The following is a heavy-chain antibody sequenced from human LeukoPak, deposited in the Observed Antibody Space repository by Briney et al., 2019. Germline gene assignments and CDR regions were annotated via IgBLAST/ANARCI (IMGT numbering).Heavy chain of an antibody. D-gene: IGHD4-17*01. V-gene: IGHV4-39*02. J-gene: IGHJ4*02. CDR3: ARDYGDYELIDY. CDR1: GGSISSSSYY. Sequence: SETLSLTCTVSGGSISSSSYYWGWIRQPPGKGLKWIGSIYYSGSTYYNPSLKSRVTISVDTSKNQFSLKLSSVTAADTAVYYCARDYGDYELIDYWGQGTLVTVSS. CDR2: IYYSGST.